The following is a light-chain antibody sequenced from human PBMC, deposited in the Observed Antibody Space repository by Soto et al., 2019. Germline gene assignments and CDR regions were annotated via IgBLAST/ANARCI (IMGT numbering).Light chain of an antibody. CDR1: QSISSK. J-gene: IGKJ1*01. V-gene: IGKV3-15*01. CDR2: GAS. CDR3: QQYNNWWT. Sequence: EVVMTQSPATLSVSPGERATLSCRASQSISSKLAWYQQKPGQAPRLLIYGASTRATGIPARFSGSGSGTEFTLTINSLQSEDFALYYCQQYNNWWTFGQGTKVDIK.